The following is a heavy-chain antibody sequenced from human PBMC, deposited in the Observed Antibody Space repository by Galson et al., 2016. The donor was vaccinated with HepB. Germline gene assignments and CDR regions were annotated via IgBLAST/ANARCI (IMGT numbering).Heavy chain of an antibody. CDR2: ISGPGRNT. CDR1: KFTFRNYA. CDR3: AKEPIQCGGDCTRASYYFDY. D-gene: IGHD2-21*02. J-gene: IGHJ4*02. Sequence: SLRLSCAASKFTFRNYAMSWVRQAPGKGLEWVSSISGPGRNTYYADSVKGRFTISRDNSKNTLYLQMNSLRAEDTAVYYCAKEPIQCGGDCTRASYYFDYWGQGLLVTVSS. V-gene: IGHV3-23*01.